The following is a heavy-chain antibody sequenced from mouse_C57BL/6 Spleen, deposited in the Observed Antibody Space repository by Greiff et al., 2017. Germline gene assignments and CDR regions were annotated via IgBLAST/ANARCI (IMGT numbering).Heavy chain of an antibody. J-gene: IGHJ4*01. CDR1: GFTFSSYA. D-gene: IGHD1-2*01. V-gene: IGHV5-9-1*02. Sequence: EVMLVESGEGLVKPGGSLKLSCAASGFTFSSYAMSWVRQTPEKRLEWVAYISSGGDYIYYADTVKGRFTISRDNARNTLYLQMSSLKSEDTAMYYCTRGHYDYAMDYWGQGTSVTVSS. CDR2: ISSGGDYI. CDR3: TRGHYDYAMDY.